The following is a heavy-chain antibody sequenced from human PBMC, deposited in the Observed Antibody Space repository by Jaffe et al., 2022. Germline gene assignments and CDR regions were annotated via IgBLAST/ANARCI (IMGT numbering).Heavy chain of an antibody. V-gene: IGHV4-34*01. Sequence: QVQLQQWGAGLLKPSETLSLTCAVYGGSFSGYYWSWIRQPPGKGLEWIGEINHSGSTNYNPSLKSRVTISVDTSKNQFSLKLSSVTAADTAVYYCARIVVPAVTGFRRYYYYMDVWGKGTTVTVSS. D-gene: IGHD2-2*01. CDR1: GGSFSGYY. CDR2: INHSGST. CDR3: ARIVVPAVTGFRRYYYYMDV. J-gene: IGHJ6*03.